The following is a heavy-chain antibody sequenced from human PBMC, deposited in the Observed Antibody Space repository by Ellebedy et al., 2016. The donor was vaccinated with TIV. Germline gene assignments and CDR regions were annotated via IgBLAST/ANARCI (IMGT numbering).Heavy chain of an antibody. D-gene: IGHD3-9*01. CDR1: GFTFSDHN. J-gene: IGHJ4*02. CDR2: IRNKANIYTT. V-gene: IGHV3-72*01. Sequence: GGSLRLXXAASGFTFSDHNMDWVRQAPGKGLEWVGRIRNKANIYTTEYAASVRGRFTISRDDSKNSVYLQMNSLKTEDTAVYYCARDPGLGTDWYYFDYWGQGTLVTVSS. CDR3: ARDPGLGTDWYYFDY.